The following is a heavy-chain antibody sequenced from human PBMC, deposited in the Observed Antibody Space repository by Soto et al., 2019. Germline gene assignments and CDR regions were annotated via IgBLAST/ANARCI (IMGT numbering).Heavy chain of an antibody. D-gene: IGHD6-19*01. CDR2: ISAYNGDT. CDR1: GYSFTNYG. CDR3: ARDRGVAPPVAGNTHYYYYMDV. Sequence: QDQLVQSGGEVKKPGASVKVSCKASGYSFTNYGITWVRQAPGQGFEWMGWISAYNGDTNYAQKLQGRVTMTTDASTSTAYLELRSLRSDDTAVYYCARDRGVAPPVAGNTHYYYYMDVWGKGTTSPSP. V-gene: IGHV1-18*01. J-gene: IGHJ6*03.